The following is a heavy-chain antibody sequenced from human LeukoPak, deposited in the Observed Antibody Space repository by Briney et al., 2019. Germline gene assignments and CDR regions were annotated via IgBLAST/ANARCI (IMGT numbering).Heavy chain of an antibody. CDR1: GYTFTNSY. J-gene: IGHJ5*02. Sequence: ASVKVSCKASGYTFTNSYMHWVRQAPGQGLEWVGWINLNNGGTNHAQKFQGRVTMTSDTPIRTAYMELSSLRFDDTAVYYCARTAGGSGRWGDNWFDPWGQGTLVTVSS. D-gene: IGHD3-10*01. CDR3: ARTAGGSGRWGDNWFDP. CDR2: INLNNGGT. V-gene: IGHV1-2*02.